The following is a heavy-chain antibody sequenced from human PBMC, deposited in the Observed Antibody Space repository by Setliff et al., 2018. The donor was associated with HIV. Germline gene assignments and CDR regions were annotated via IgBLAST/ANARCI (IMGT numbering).Heavy chain of an antibody. V-gene: IGHV4-38-2*02. Sequence: PSETLSLTCTVSAYSIRNGYYWGWIRQSPGKGLEWIGTLYYDGNTYYNPSLKSRVTMSVDTSKNQFSLNLNSVTAADTAVYYCARETIRSGHPSEAGFDFLGQGALVTVS. CDR3: ARETIRSGHPSEAGFDF. J-gene: IGHJ4*02. CDR2: LYYDGNT. D-gene: IGHD6-19*01. CDR1: AYSIRNGYY.